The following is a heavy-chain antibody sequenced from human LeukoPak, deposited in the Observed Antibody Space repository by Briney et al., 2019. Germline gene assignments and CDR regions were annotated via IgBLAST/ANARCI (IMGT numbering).Heavy chain of an antibody. Sequence: PGGSLRLSCAASGFTFSSYSMNWVRQAPGKGLEWVSSISSSSSYIYYADSVKGRFTISRDNAKNSLHLQMNSLRAEDTAVYYCARGSVQDFWSGYYTGYYYYYYGMDVWGQGTTVTVSS. CDR1: GFTFSSYS. J-gene: IGHJ6*02. D-gene: IGHD3-3*01. CDR3: ARGSVQDFWSGYYTGYYYYYYGMDV. V-gene: IGHV3-21*01. CDR2: ISSSSSYI.